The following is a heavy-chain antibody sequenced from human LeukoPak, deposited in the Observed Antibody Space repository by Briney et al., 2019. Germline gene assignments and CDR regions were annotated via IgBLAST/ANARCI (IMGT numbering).Heavy chain of an antibody. CDR3: ARDSPTVTTSYGY. J-gene: IGHJ4*02. Sequence: PGTSLRLSCAASGFTFISYAIHWVRQAPGKGLEWVAVISFHGTDSFYADSVKGRFTISRDNAKNSLYLQMNSLRAEDTAVYYCARDSPTVTTSYGYWGQGTLVTVSS. CDR1: GFTFISYA. V-gene: IGHV3-30*04. CDR2: ISFHGTDS. D-gene: IGHD4-17*01.